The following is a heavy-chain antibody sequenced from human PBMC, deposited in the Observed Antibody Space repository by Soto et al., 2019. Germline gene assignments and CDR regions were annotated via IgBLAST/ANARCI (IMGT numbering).Heavy chain of an antibody. D-gene: IGHD3-3*01. V-gene: IGHV3-30*18. J-gene: IGHJ6*03. CDR1: GFTFSSYG. CDR3: AKDRYDFWSGYPHYYYYMDV. Sequence: QVQLVESGGGVVQPGRSLRLSCAASGFTFSSYGMHWVRQAPGKGLEWVAVISYDGSNKYYADSVKGRFTISRDNSKNTLYLQMNSLRAEDTAVYYCAKDRYDFWSGYPHYYYYMDVWGKGTTVTVSS. CDR2: ISYDGSNK.